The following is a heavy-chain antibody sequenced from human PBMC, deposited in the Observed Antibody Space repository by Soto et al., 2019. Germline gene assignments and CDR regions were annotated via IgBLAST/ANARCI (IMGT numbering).Heavy chain of an antibody. D-gene: IGHD3-3*01. V-gene: IGHV3-7*01. CDR1: GFTFSSYW. CDR3: ARVLTIFGVVGYFDY. Sequence: GGSLRLSCAASGFTFSSYWMSWVRQAPGKGLEWVANIKQDGSEKYYVDSVKGRFTISRDNAKNSLYLQMNSLRAEDTAVYYCARVLTIFGVVGYFDYWGQGTLVTVSS. CDR2: IKQDGSEK. J-gene: IGHJ4*02.